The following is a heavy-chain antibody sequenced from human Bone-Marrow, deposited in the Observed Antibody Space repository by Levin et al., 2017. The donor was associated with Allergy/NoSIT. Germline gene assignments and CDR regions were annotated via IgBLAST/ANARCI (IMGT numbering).Heavy chain of an antibody. CDR3: ARYSGSASAYGLDV. D-gene: IGHD1-26*01. CDR2: VYYSGYT. CDR1: GGSISSYY. V-gene: IGHV4-59*01. J-gene: IGHJ6*02. Sequence: PSETLSLTCTVSGGSISSYYWNWIRQPTGKGLEWIGYVYYSGYTDYNPALKSRLTISVDTSKNQFSLRLSSVTSADTAVYFCARYSGSASAYGLDVWGLGTTVTVSS.